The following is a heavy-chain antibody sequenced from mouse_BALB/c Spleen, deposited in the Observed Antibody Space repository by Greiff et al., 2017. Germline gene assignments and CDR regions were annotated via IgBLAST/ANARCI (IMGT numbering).Heavy chain of an antibody. V-gene: IGHV5-17*02. Sequence: VQLKASGGGLVQPGGSRKLSCAASGFTFSSFGMHWVRQAPEKGLEWVAYISSGSSTIYYADKVKGRFTISRDNPKNTLFLQMTSLRSEDTAMYYCARLLRFAYWGQGTLVTVSA. CDR3: ARLLRFAY. D-gene: IGHD1-1*01. CDR2: ISSGSSTI. J-gene: IGHJ3*01. CDR1: GFTFSSFG.